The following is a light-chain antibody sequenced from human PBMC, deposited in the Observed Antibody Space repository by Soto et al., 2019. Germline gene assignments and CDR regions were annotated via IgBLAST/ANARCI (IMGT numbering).Light chain of an antibody. CDR1: QSISSY. Sequence: DIQMTQSPSSLSASVGDRVTLTCRASQSISSYLNWYQQEPGKAPKLLIYAASTLQRGVLSKYTGSGSGTDFTLTISSLQPEDFATYYCQQTYSTPRTFGQGTKVEIK. J-gene: IGKJ1*01. CDR2: AAS. V-gene: IGKV1-39*01. CDR3: QQTYSTPRT.